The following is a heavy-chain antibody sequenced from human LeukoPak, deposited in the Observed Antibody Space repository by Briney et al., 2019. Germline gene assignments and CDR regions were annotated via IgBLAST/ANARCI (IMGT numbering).Heavy chain of an antibody. J-gene: IGHJ3*02. CDR1: GFTFSSYA. D-gene: IGHD3-9*01. CDR2: ISYDGSNK. V-gene: IGHV3-30*04. Sequence: PGRSLRLSCAASGFTFSSYAMHWVRQAPGKGLEWVAVISYDGSNKYYADSVKGRFTISRDNSKNTLYLQMNSLRAEDTAVYYCARERVRYNSGDAFDIWGQGTMVTVSS. CDR3: ARERVRYNSGDAFDI.